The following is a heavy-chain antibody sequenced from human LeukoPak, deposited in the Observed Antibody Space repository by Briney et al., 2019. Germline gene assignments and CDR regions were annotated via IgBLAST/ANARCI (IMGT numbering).Heavy chain of an antibody. CDR1: GFTFSSYA. CDR2: ISYDGSNK. Sequence: GGSLRLSCAASGFTFSSYAMHWVRQAPGKGLEWVAVISYDGSNKYYADSVKGRFTISRDNSKNTLYLQMNSLRAEDTAVYYCARGGYNPLDYWGQGTLVTVSS. J-gene: IGHJ4*02. CDR3: ARGGYNPLDY. D-gene: IGHD5-24*01. V-gene: IGHV3-30*04.